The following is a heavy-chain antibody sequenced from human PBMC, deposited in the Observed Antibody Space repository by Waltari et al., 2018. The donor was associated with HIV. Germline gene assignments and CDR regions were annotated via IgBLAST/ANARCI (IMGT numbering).Heavy chain of an antibody. Sequence: EVQLVQSGGVLVQPGGYPRLPCAAPGFPFGSSGMSWVRRAPGKRMEWEANIKQDGSETYYVDSVKGRFTISRDNAKNSLYLQMNSLRAEDTAVYYCARDGSADYWGQGTLVTVSS. CDR3: ARDGSADY. CDR1: GFPFGSSG. V-gene: IGHV3-7*01. J-gene: IGHJ4*02. CDR2: IKQDGSET.